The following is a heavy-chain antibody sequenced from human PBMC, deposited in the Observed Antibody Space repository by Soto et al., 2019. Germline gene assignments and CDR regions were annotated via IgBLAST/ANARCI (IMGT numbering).Heavy chain of an antibody. V-gene: IGHV3-23*01. CDR1: GFAFTSSA. Sequence: EVQLLESGGGLVQPGGSLRLSCATSGFAFTSSAMAWVRQTPGKGLQWVSAITVAGGGTYYADSVKGRFTISRDNSKKTLYLQMNSLSAEDTALYFCAKWPPSLKMGVTSHWGQGTLVTVSS. CDR3: AKWPPSLKMGVTSH. D-gene: IGHD1-26*01. J-gene: IGHJ4*02. CDR2: ITVAGGGT.